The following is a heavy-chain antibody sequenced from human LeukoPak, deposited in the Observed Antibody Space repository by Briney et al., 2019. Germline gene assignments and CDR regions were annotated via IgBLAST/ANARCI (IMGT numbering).Heavy chain of an antibody. Sequence: GGSLRLSCAASGFTFSSYSMNWVRQAPGKGLEWVSSISSSSSYIYYADSVKGRFTISRDNAKNSLYLQMNSLRAEDTAVYYCARFSGAAAGDFFDYWGQGTLVTVSS. V-gene: IGHV3-21*01. CDR3: ARFSGAAAGDFFDY. D-gene: IGHD6-13*01. J-gene: IGHJ4*02. CDR2: ISSSSSYI. CDR1: GFTFSSYS.